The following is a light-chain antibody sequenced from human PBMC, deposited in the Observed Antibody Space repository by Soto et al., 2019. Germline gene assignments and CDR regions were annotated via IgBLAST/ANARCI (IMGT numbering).Light chain of an antibody. CDR2: AAS. J-gene: IGKJ1*01. Sequence: AIQLTQSPSSLSASVGDRVTITCRASQGIRNDLGWYQHKPGKAPKLLIHAASSLQSGVPSRFSGSSSGTEFTLTISSLHPEDLASYSCLQDHSYPWTFRQGTKVEI. CDR3: LQDHSYPWT. CDR1: QGIRND. V-gene: IGKV1-6*01.